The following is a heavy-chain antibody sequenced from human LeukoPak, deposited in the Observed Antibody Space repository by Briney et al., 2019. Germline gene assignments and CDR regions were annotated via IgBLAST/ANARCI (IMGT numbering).Heavy chain of an antibody. CDR2: IYYSGST. Sequence: SQTLSLTCAVSGGSISSGVYSWSWVRQPPGKGLEWIGYIYYSGSTNYNPSLKSRVTISVDTSKNQFSLKLSSVTAADTAVYYCARAVESSGYYTPGLFDYWGQGTLVTVSS. CDR3: ARAVESSGYYTPGLFDY. J-gene: IGHJ4*02. CDR1: GGSISSGVYS. V-gene: IGHV4-30-4*07. D-gene: IGHD3-22*01.